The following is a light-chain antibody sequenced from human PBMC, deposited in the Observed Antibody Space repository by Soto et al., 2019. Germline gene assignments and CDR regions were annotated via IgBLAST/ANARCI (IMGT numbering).Light chain of an antibody. CDR1: SSDVGGYNY. J-gene: IGLJ2*01. CDR3: TSYTSSSTRVV. CDR2: EVS. V-gene: IGLV2-14*01. Sequence: QSVLTQPASVSGSPGQSITISCTGTSSDVGGYNYVSWYQQHPGKAPKLIIYEVSNRPSGVSNHFSGSKSGNTASLTISGLQAEDEADYYCTSYTSSSTRVVFGGGTQLTVL.